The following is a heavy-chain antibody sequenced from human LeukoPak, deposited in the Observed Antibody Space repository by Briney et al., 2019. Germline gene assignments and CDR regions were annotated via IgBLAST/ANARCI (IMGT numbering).Heavy chain of an antibody. J-gene: IGHJ4*02. CDR3: AKAHSKAVAGSFLHY. Sequence: PGGSLRLSCAASGFTFSSYGMHWVRQAPGKGLEWVAFIRYDGSNKYYADSVKGRFTISRDNSKNTLYLQMNSLRAEDMAVYYCAKAHSKAVAGSFLHYWGQGTLVTVSS. CDR1: GFTFSSYG. CDR2: IRYDGSNK. D-gene: IGHD6-19*01. V-gene: IGHV3-30*02.